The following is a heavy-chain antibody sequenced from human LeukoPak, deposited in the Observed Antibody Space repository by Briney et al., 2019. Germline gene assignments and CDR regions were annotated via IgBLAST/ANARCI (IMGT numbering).Heavy chain of an antibody. V-gene: IGHV1-69*13. Sequence: ASVKVSCKASGGTFSSYGISWVRQAPGQGLEWMGGIIPISGTANYAQKFQGKVTISADDSTSTAYMELSSLRSEDTAMYYCARGGRVSSSYYYGMDVWGRGTTVTVSS. J-gene: IGHJ6*02. D-gene: IGHD2-15*01. CDR2: IIPISGTA. CDR1: GGTFSSYG. CDR3: ARGGRVSSSYYYGMDV.